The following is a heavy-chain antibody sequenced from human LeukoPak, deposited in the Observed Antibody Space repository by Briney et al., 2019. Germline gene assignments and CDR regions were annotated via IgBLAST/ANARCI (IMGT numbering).Heavy chain of an antibody. Sequence: PSETLSLTCTVSGGSISSYYWSWIRQPPGKGLEWIGYIYYSGNTNYNPSLKSRVTISVDTSKNQFSLKLSSVTAADTAVYYCARAPLYCSGGSCYSFYFDYWGQGTLVTVSS. CDR1: GGSISSYY. V-gene: IGHV4-59*08. CDR3: ARAPLYCSGGSCYSFYFDY. CDR2: IYYSGNT. D-gene: IGHD2-15*01. J-gene: IGHJ4*02.